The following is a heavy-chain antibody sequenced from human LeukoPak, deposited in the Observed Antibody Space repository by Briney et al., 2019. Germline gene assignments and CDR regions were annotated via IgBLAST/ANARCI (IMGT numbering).Heavy chain of an antibody. D-gene: IGHD4-23*01. CDR3: ARGYGDNSGAFDI. CDR2: IYYSGRT. J-gene: IGHJ3*02. CDR1: GXSIMVAAYS. Sequence: SETLSLTCTVSGXSIMVAAYSWSWIRQPPGKGLEWIGYIYYSGRTYYNPSLKSRVTISLDRSKNQFSLKVSSVTAADTAVYFCARGYGDNSGAFDIWGQGTLVTVSS. V-gene: IGHV4-30-2*01.